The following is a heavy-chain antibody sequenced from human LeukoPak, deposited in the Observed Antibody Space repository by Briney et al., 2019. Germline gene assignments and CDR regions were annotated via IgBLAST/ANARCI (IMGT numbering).Heavy chain of an antibody. D-gene: IGHD4-17*01. J-gene: IGHJ4*02. CDR1: GYTFTSYG. CDR3: ARGLMTTVY. CDR2: INPSGGST. V-gene: IGHV1-46*01. Sequence: ASVKVSCKASGYTFTSYGISWVRQAPGQGLEWMGIINPSGGSTSYAQKFQGRVTMTRDMSTSTVYMELSSLRSEDTAVYYCARGLMTTVYWGQGTLVTVSS.